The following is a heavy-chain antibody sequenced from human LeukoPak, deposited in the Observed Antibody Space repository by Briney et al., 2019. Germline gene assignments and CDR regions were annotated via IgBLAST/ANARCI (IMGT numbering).Heavy chain of an antibody. CDR2: ISSSSSTI. D-gene: IGHD5-12*01. V-gene: IGHV3-48*01. CDR1: GFTFSSYS. Sequence: GGSLRLSCAASGFTFSSYSMTWVRQAPGKGLEWVSYISSSSSTIYYADSVKGRFTISRDNAKNSLYLQMNRLRAEDTAVYYCARERGYSGYALDYWGQGTLVTVSS. J-gene: IGHJ4*02. CDR3: ARERGYSGYALDY.